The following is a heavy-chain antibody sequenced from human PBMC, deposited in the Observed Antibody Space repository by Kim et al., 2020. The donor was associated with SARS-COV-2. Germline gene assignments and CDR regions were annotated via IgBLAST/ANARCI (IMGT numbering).Heavy chain of an antibody. J-gene: IGHJ3*02. D-gene: IGHD4-17*01. V-gene: IGHV4-59*01. CDR3: AREGGDYVLHGVDI. CDR2: IYYSGST. CDR1: GGSISSYY. Sequence: SETLSLTCTVSGGSISSYYWSWIRQPPGEGLEWIGYIYYSGSTNYNPSLKSRVTISVDTSKNQFSLKLSSVTAADTAVYYCAREGGDYVLHGVDIWGQGTMVTVSS.